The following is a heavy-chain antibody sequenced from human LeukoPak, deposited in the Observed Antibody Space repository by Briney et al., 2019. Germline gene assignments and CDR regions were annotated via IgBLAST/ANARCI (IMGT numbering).Heavy chain of an antibody. Sequence: SETLSLTCTVSGGSISSYYWSWIRQPPGKGLEWIGYIYYSGSTNYNPSLKGRVTISVDTSKNQFSLKLSSVTAADTAVYYCATQYSSGIDYWGQGTLVTVSS. J-gene: IGHJ4*02. CDR1: GGSISSYY. V-gene: IGHV4-59*01. D-gene: IGHD6-19*01. CDR2: IYYSGST. CDR3: ATQYSSGIDY.